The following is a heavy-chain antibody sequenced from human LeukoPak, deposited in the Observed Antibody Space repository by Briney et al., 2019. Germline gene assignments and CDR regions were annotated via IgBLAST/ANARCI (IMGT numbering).Heavy chain of an antibody. CDR2: INHSGST. CDR3: ARRRGRVVPAAMSVDMDV. Sequence: SETLSLTCAVYGGSFSGYHWSWIRQPPGKGLEWIGEINHSGSTNYNPSLKSRVTISVGTSKNQFSLKLSSVTAADTAVYYCARRRGRVVPAAMSVDMDVWGKGTTVTVSS. V-gene: IGHV4-34*01. J-gene: IGHJ6*03. D-gene: IGHD2-2*01. CDR1: GGSFSGYH.